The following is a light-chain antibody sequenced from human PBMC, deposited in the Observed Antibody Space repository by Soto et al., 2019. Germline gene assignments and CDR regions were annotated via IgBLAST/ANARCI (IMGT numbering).Light chain of an antibody. J-gene: IGKJ4*01. CDR3: QQYDIATG. V-gene: IGKV3-15*01. Sequence: EVVMTHSPASLPVSPGEGATLSCRASESVSTNLAWYQQKSGQSPRLLIYAASTRATGVPARFSGSGSGTEFTLTISSLQSEDFSVYYCQQYDIATGFGGGTKVEIK. CDR2: AAS. CDR1: ESVSTN.